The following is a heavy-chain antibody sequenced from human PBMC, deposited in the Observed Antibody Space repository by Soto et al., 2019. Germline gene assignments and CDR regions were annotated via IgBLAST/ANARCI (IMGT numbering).Heavy chain of an antibody. J-gene: IGHJ4*02. V-gene: IGHV1-8*01. CDR2: MNPNTGNT. D-gene: IGHD1-1*01. CDR3: ARGGVVQLGD. Sequence: QVQLVQSGAEVKKPGASVRVSCKASGYSFTTYDINWVRQASGQGLEWMGWMNPNTGNTGFAQKFQGRLTMTRNTSPNTAYMDLRSLRSEDTAVYYCARGGVVQLGDWGQGTLVTVSS. CDR1: GYSFTTYD.